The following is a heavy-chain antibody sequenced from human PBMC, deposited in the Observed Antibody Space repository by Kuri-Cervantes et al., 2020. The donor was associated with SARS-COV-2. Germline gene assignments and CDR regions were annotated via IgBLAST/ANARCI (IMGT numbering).Heavy chain of an antibody. D-gene: IGHD2-2*01. Sequence: ASVKVSCKVSGYTLTELSMHWVRQAPGKGLEWMGGFDPEDGETIYAQKFQGRVTITADKSTSTAYMELSSLRSEDTAVYYCARGGGCSSTSCYYNWFDPWGQGTLVTVSS. CDR1: GYTLTELS. V-gene: IGHV1-24*01. CDR3: ARGGGCSSTSCYYNWFDP. CDR2: FDPEDGET. J-gene: IGHJ5*02.